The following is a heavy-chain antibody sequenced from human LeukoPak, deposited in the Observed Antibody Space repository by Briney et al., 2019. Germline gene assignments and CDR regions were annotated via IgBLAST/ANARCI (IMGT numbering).Heavy chain of an antibody. CDR2: ISNGKT. J-gene: IGHJ5*02. CDR1: GFPFSSHA. D-gene: IGHD2-15*01. Sequence: GGSLRLSCAASGFPFSSHAMSWVRQPPGKGLEWVAAISNGKTYYADSVRGRFAISRDDSTNTVYLHMNSLRDEDTSLYHCVREAGYCAPVCVKTNWFDPWGQGTLVTVSS. V-gene: IGHV3-23*01. CDR3: VREAGYCAPVCVKTNWFDP.